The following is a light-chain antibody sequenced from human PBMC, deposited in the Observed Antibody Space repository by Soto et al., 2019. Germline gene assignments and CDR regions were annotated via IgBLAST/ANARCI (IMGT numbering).Light chain of an antibody. J-gene: IGLJ3*02. Sequence: QSVLTQPASVAESPGQSITISCTGTNNDVGNYKLVSWFQHHLGKAPKLIIYEGTKRPSEVSNRFSASQSGNTASLTISGLQAEDEADYYCYSYAGTSTWVFGGGTKLTVL. CDR3: YSYAGTSTWV. CDR2: EGT. CDR1: NNDVGNYKL. V-gene: IGLV2-23*01.